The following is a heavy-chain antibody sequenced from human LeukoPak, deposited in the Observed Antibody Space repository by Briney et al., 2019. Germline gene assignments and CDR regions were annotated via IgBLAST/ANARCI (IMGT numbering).Heavy chain of an antibody. J-gene: IGHJ4*02. CDR2: IYGGGNT. CDR1: GFTVTRNY. CDR3: AKMGEGDYDILTDY. V-gene: IGHV3-53*01. Sequence: GGSLKLSCAASGFTVTRNYMSWVRQAPGKGLEWVSVIYGGGNTNYADSVKGRFTISRDNSKNTLYLQMSSLRAEDTAVYYCAKMGEGDYDILTDYWGQGTLVTVSS. D-gene: IGHD3-9*01.